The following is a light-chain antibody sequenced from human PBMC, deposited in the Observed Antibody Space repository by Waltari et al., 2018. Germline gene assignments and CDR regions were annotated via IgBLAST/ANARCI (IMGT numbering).Light chain of an antibody. J-gene: IGLJ2*01. Sequence: QSVLTQPPSVSGTPGQRVTISCSGSTSNIGAGPDVHWYQPLPGTAPKLLISGNNNRPSGVPDRFSGSKSGTSASLAITGLQADDEADYFCQSFDNMLSGGVVFGGGTKLAVL. V-gene: IGLV1-40*01. CDR3: QSFDNMLSGGVV. CDR2: GNN. CDR1: TSNIGAGPD.